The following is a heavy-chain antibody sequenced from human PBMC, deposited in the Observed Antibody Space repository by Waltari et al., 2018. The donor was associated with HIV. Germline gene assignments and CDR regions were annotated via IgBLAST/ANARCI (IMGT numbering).Heavy chain of an antibody. V-gene: IGHV4-39*01. CDR1: GGSISSSNYY. D-gene: IGHD6-6*01. CDR3: ARGVKSIAARLSSWYFDL. J-gene: IGHJ2*01. CDR2: IYYSGSS. Sequence: QLQLQESGPGLVKPSETLSLSCTVSGGSISSSNYYWGWIRQPPGQGLEWIGSIYYSGSSYYNPSLKSRVTFSVDTSKNQFSLKVSSVTATDTAVYYCARGVKSIAARLSSWYFDLWGRGTLVTVSS.